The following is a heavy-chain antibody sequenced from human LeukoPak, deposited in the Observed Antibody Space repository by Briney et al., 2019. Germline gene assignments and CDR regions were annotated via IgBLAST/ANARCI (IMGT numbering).Heavy chain of an antibody. CDR2: IYYSGST. V-gene: IGHV4-59*01. Sequence: PSETLSLTCTVSGGSISSYYWSWIRQPPGKGLEWIGYIYYSGSTNYNPSLKSRVTISVDTPKNQFSLKLSSVTAADTAVYYCARGGYYYDSSGLFDYWGQGTLVTVSS. CDR1: GGSISSYY. CDR3: ARGGYYYDSSGLFDY. J-gene: IGHJ4*02. D-gene: IGHD3-22*01.